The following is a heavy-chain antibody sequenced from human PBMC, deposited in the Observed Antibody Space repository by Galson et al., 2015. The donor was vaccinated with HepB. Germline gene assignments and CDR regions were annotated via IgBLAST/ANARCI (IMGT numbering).Heavy chain of an antibody. V-gene: IGHV3-7*03. J-gene: IGHJ6*02. CDR2: IKQDGSEK. D-gene: IGHD3-16*01. Sequence: SLRLSCAASGFTFSSYWMSWVRQAPGKGLGWVANIKQDGSEKYYVDSVKGRFTISRDNAKNSLYLQMNSLRAEDTAVYYCASLGSQYGMDVWGQGTTVTVSS. CDR3: ASLGSQYGMDV. CDR1: GFTFSSYW.